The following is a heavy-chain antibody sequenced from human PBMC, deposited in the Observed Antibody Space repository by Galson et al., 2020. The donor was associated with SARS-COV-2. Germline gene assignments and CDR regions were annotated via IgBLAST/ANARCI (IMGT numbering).Heavy chain of an antibody. D-gene: IGHD2-15*01. Sequence: NTDYAQNVQGRVTMSADTSTSTVYMELWSLRSDDTAVYYCARSGKRYCSGGTCYFDYWGQGTLLTVSS. CDR2: NT. V-gene: IGHV1-18*01. J-gene: IGHJ4*02. CDR3: ARSGKRYCSGGTCYFDY.